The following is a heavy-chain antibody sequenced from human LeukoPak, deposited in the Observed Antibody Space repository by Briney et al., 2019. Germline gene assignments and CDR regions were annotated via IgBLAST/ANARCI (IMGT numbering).Heavy chain of an antibody. CDR2: ISGSGGST. D-gene: IGHD1-20*01. Sequence: PGGSLRLSCAASGFTFSSYAMSWVRQAPGKGLEWVSAISGSGGSTYYADSAKGRFTISRDNSKNTLYLQMNSLRAEDTAVYYCAKGRLNCVEKNWFDPWGQGTLVTVSS. V-gene: IGHV3-23*01. CDR1: GFTFSSYA. J-gene: IGHJ5*02. CDR3: AKGRLNCVEKNWFDP.